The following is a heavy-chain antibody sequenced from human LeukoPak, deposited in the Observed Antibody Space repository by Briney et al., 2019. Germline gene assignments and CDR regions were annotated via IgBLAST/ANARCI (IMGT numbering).Heavy chain of an antibody. Sequence: SETLSLTCTVSGGSIGSNYWTWIRQPPGKGLEYIGYIYYTGATNYNPSLKSRVSISVDTSKNQFALKMTSVTAADTAVYFCAKYGNSGWVIDNWGQGTLVTVSS. J-gene: IGHJ4*02. CDR2: IYYTGAT. V-gene: IGHV4-59*08. CDR3: AKYGNSGWVIDN. D-gene: IGHD6-19*01. CDR1: GGSIGSNY.